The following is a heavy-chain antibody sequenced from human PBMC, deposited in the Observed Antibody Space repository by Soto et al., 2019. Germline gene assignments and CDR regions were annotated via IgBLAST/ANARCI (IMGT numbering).Heavy chain of an antibody. V-gene: IGHV3-48*01. J-gene: IGHJ4*01. CDR2: ISSGSSTI. CDR3: ARENMDVSGTTFGVFGY. D-gene: IGHD1-1*01. Sequence: EVQLVESGGGLVQPGGSLRLSCAASGFTFSGYAMNWVRQFPGKGLEWVSYISSGSSTIYYADSVKGRFAISRDNAKNSLYFQMTSLRAEVTAVYYCARENMDVSGTTFGVFGYCGHGTLVTVSS. CDR1: GFTFSGYA.